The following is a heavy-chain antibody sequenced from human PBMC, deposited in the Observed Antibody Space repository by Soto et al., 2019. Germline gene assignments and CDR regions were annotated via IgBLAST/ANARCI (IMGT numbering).Heavy chain of an antibody. CDR1: GGSISSGGYY. V-gene: IGHV4-31*03. CDR2: IYYSGST. D-gene: IGHD3-22*01. CDR3: ARGSGDGYYDSSGYRLSFPGY. Sequence: SETLSLTCTVSGGSISSGGYYWSWILHHPGKGLEWIGYIYYSGSTYYNPSLKSRVTISVDTSKNQFSLKLSSVTAADTAVYYCARGSGDGYYDSSGYRLSFPGYWGQGTLVTVSS. J-gene: IGHJ4*02.